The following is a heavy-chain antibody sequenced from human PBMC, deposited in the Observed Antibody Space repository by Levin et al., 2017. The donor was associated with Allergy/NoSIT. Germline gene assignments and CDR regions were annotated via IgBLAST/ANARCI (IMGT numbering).Heavy chain of an antibody. CDR2: IYYSGST. J-gene: IGHJ5*02. D-gene: IGHD2-2*01. V-gene: IGHV4-59*01. Sequence: KSSETLSLTCTVSGGSISSYYWSWIRQPPGKGLEWIGYIYYSGSTNYNPSLRSRVTISVDTSKNQFSLKLMSVTAADTAVYYCARMYCSSTSCYAGMGLNWFDPWGQGTLVTVSS. CDR1: GGSISSYY. CDR3: ARMYCSSTSCYAGMGLNWFDP.